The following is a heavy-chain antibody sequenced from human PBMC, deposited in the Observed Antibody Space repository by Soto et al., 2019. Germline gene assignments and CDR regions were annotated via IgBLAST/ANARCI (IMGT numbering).Heavy chain of an antibody. Sequence: GWSLRLSCAASIFTFLIYPMHWVRQAPGKGLEYVSSISTNGGSTDYADSVKGRFTISRDNSKNTVYLQMSSLRVEDTAVYYCVKGEYYYDSSGYYPFDYWGQGT. CDR2: ISTNGGST. D-gene: IGHD3-22*01. J-gene: IGHJ4*02. CDR1: IFTFLIYP. V-gene: IGHV3-64D*06. CDR3: VKGEYYYDSSGYYPFDY.